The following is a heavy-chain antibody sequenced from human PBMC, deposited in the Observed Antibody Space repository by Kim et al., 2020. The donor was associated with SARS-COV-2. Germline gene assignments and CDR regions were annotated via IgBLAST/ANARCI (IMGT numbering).Heavy chain of an antibody. J-gene: IGHJ4*02. CDR1: GGSISSGGYY. CDR2: IYYSGST. CDR3: ARGARGHNFY. Sequence: SETLSLTCTVSGGSISSGGYYWSWIRQHPGKGLEWIGYIYYSGSTYYNPSLKSRVTISIDTSKSQFSLKLRSVTAADTAVYYCARGARGHNFYWGQGTLVTVSS. D-gene: IGHD5-18*01. V-gene: IGHV4-31*03.